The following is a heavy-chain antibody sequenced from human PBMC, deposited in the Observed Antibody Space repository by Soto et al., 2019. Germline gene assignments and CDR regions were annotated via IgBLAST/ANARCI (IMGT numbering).Heavy chain of an antibody. J-gene: IGHJ4*02. D-gene: IGHD5-12*01. CDR1: GGTFGNYP. CDR2: VIPILGMG. V-gene: IGHV1-69*02. CDR3: AADYRDGYNIPFDY. Sequence: VQLVQSGAEVKQPGSSVKVSCKTSGGTFGNYPINWVRQAPGQGLEWMGRVIPILGMGSYAQKFQGRVTIAADTSRRTAYMELSSLRSDDTAVYYCAADYRDGYNIPFDYWGQGTLVTVSS.